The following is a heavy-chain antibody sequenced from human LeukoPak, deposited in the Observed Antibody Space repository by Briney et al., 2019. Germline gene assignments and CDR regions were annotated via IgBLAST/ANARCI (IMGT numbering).Heavy chain of an antibody. J-gene: IGHJ6*04. V-gene: IGHV3-21*05. D-gene: IGHD3-10*01. Sequence: GGSLRLSCAASGFTFSSYSMSWIRQAPGKGLEWVSYISSSSSYTNYADSVKGRFTISRDNAKNSLYLQMNSLRAEDTAVYYCARDRGVLRFGDLYGMDVWGKGTTVTVSS. CDR2: ISSSSSYT. CDR1: GFTFSSYS. CDR3: ARDRGVLRFGDLYGMDV.